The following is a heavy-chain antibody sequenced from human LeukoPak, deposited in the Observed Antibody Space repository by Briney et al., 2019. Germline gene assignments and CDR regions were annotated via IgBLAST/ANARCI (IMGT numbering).Heavy chain of an antibody. D-gene: IGHD4-17*01. Sequence: PSETLSLTCTVSGGSVSSGSSHWSWIRQPPGKGLEWIGYIYDSGTPRYAPSLKSRVTISIDTSRNHFSLKLTSVTAADTAVYYCAREVMDYGDYGWYFDLWGRGTLVTVSS. CDR1: GGSVSSGSSH. V-gene: IGHV4-61*03. J-gene: IGHJ2*01. CDR3: AREVMDYGDYGWYFDL. CDR2: IYDSGTP.